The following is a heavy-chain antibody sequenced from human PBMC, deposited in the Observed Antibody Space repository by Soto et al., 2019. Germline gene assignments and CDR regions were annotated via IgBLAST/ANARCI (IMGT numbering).Heavy chain of an antibody. CDR2: ISYDGSNK. V-gene: IGHV3-30-3*01. CDR3: AAWQLDY. D-gene: IGHD1-26*01. Sequence: QVQLVESGGGVVQPGRSLRLSCAASGFTFSSYAMHWVRQAPGKGLEWVAVISYDGSNKYYADSVKGRFTISRDKSKNTLYLQMNSLRAEDTAVYYGAAWQLDYWGQGTLVTVSS. CDR1: GFTFSSYA. J-gene: IGHJ4*02.